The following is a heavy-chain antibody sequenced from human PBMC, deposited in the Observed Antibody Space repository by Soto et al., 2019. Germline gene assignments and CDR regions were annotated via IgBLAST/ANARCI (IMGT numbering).Heavy chain of an antibody. CDR3: ARGGRYTYGYGDYSYGMDV. J-gene: IGHJ6*02. CDR2: ISGTGSRT. D-gene: IGHD5-18*01. V-gene: IGHV3-23*01. Sequence: EAQVLESGGGLVQPGGSLRLSCAASGFSFGDYAMSWVRQAPGKGLEWVSGISGTGSRTSYADSVRGRFTISRDNVNNTLSLQVDSLRAEDTAVYYCARGGRYTYGYGDYSYGMDVWGQGTTVTVSS. CDR1: GFSFGDYA.